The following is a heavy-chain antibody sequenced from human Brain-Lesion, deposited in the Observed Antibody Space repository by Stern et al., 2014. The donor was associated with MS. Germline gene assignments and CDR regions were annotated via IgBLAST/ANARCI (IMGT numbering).Heavy chain of an antibody. CDR2: ISWNSGTI. V-gene: IGHV3-9*01. Sequence: VQLVESGGDLVQPGRSLRLSCAAFGFTFDDYAMHWVRQAPGKGLGWVAGISWNSGTIGYADSVKGRFTTSRDNAYSSLYLQINSLRPEDTALYYCARDITGSSAYFAYWGQGTLVTVSS. CDR1: GFTFDDYA. J-gene: IGHJ4*02. CDR3: ARDITGSSAYFAY. D-gene: IGHD1-14*01.